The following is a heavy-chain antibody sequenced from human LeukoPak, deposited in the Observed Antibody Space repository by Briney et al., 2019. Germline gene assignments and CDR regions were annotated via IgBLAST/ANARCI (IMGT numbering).Heavy chain of an antibody. Sequence: SGGSLRLSCAASGFTFSSYSMNWVRQAPGKGLEWVSYISSGSTTMYYGDSVKGRFTISRDNAKNSVYLQMNSLRAEDTAVYYCARASWNLDFDYWGQGTLVTVSS. D-gene: IGHD1-1*01. CDR1: GFTFSSYS. CDR3: ARASWNLDFDY. CDR2: ISSGSTTM. V-gene: IGHV3-48*01. J-gene: IGHJ4*02.